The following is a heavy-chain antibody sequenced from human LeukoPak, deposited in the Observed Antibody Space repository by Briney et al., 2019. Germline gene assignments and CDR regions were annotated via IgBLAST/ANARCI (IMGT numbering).Heavy chain of an antibody. Sequence: PSETLSLTCSVSGASINSHYWTWIRQPAGKGLEWIGRIYISGSTNHSPSLKSRVTMSVDSSKNQFSLNLISVTAADTAVYYCARFSVAAAGTGWFDPWGQGTLVTVSA. D-gene: IGHD6-13*01. V-gene: IGHV4-4*07. J-gene: IGHJ5*02. CDR2: IYISGST. CDR1: GASINSHY. CDR3: ARFSVAAAGTGWFDP.